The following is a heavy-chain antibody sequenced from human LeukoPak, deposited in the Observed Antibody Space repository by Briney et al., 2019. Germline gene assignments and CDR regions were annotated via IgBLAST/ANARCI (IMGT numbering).Heavy chain of an antibody. V-gene: IGHV4-34*01. CDR3: ARAGYSSSWYRVAFDI. CDR1: GGSFSGYY. D-gene: IGHD6-13*01. Sequence: ASETLSLTCAVYGGSFSGYYWSWIRQPPGKGLEWIGEINHSGSTNYNPSLKSRVTISVDTSKNQFSLKLSSVTAADTAVYYCARAGYSSSWYRVAFDIWGQGTMVTVSS. J-gene: IGHJ3*02. CDR2: INHSGST.